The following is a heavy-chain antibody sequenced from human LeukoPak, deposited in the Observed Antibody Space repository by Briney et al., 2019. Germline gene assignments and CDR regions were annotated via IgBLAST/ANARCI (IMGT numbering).Heavy chain of an antibody. V-gene: IGHV3-30*18. J-gene: IGHJ4*02. D-gene: IGHD3-10*01. CDR3: AKDRMVGVISGIDY. CDR1: AFTFSSYA. CDR2: ISYDGSNE. Sequence: GGSLRLSCATSAFTFSSYAMYWVRQAPGKGLEWVAGISYDGSNEYYADSVTGRFTISRDNPQNTLYLLMNSLRAEDTAMYYCAKDRMVGVISGIDYWGRGTLVTVSS.